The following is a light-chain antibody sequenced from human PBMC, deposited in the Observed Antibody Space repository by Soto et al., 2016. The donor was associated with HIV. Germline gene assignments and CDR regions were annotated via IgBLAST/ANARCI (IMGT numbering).Light chain of an antibody. CDR1: NIENKN. CDR3: QVWDRSRVI. CDR2: DSR. V-gene: IGLV3-21*02. J-gene: IGLJ2*01. Sequence: SFVLTQPPSVSVAPGDTATITCEGNNIENKNVHWYRQRPGQAPVLVVYDSRDRPSDILERFSVSKSVNTATLDIKWIEAGDEADYYCQVWDRSRVIFGGGTKLTVL.